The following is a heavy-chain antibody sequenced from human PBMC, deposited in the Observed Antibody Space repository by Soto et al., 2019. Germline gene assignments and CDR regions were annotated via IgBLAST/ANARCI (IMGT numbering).Heavy chain of an antibody. Sequence: SVKVSCKASGGTLSSYAISWARQAPGKGLEWMGGIIPIFGTANYAQKFQGRVTITADESTSTAYMELSSLRSEDTAVYYCARGDSSSWYGNYYYGMDVWGQGTTVTVSS. CDR1: GGTLSSYA. D-gene: IGHD6-13*01. J-gene: IGHJ6*02. CDR3: ARGDSSSWYGNYYYGMDV. CDR2: IIPIFGTA. V-gene: IGHV1-69*13.